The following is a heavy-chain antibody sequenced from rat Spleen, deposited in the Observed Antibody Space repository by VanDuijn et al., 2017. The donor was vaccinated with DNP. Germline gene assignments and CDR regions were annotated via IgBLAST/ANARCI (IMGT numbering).Heavy chain of an antibody. D-gene: IGHD1-1*01. Sequence: EVQLVESGGGLVQPGRSLKLSCAASGFTYSNYYMAWVRQAPTKGLEWVASISTGGGNTYYRDSVKGRFTISRDNAKNTLYLQMDSLRSEDTATYYCARGGLQWPNWFAYWGQGTLVTVSS. CDR1: GFTYSNYY. CDR2: ISTGGGNT. V-gene: IGHV5-25*01. CDR3: ARGGLQWPNWFAY. J-gene: IGHJ3*01.